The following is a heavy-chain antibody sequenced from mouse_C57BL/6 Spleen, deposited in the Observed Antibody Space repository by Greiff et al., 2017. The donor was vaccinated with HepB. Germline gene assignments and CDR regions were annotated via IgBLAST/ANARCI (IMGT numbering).Heavy chain of an antibody. Sequence: EVQLQQSGTVLARPGASVKMSCKTSGYTFTSYWLHWVKQRPGQGLEWIGAIYPGNSDTSYNQKFKGKAKLTAVTSASTAYMARRSLTNEDSAVYYCTRGDYYGSSLWGTGTTVTVSS. CDR2: IYPGNSDT. CDR3: TRGDYYGSSL. J-gene: IGHJ1*03. D-gene: IGHD1-1*01. V-gene: IGHV1-5*01. CDR1: GYTFTSYW.